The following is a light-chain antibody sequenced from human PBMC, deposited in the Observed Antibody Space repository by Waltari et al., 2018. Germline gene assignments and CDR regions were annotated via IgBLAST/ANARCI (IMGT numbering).Light chain of an antibody. Sequence: DIQMTQSPSSLSASVGDRVTITCRAIQVIGSWLAWYQQKPGKAPRLLIYAASTFQSGVPSSFSGSGSGTDFTLTVSSVQSEDFATYFCQEVNRFPYTFGQGTKLEIK. V-gene: IGKV1-12*01. CDR3: QEVNRFPYT. CDR2: AAS. J-gene: IGKJ2*01. CDR1: QVIGSW.